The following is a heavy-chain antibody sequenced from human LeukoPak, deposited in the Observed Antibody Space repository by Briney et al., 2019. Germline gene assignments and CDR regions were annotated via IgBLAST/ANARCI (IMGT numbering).Heavy chain of an antibody. CDR2: ISYDGSNK. Sequence: GGSLRLSCAASGFTFSSYGMHWVRQAPGKGLEWVAVISYDGSNKYYADSVKGRFTISRDNSKDTLYLQMNSLRAEDTAVYYCANLPDYFDYWGQGTLVTVSS. CDR3: ANLPDYFDY. V-gene: IGHV3-30*18. CDR1: GFTFSSYG. J-gene: IGHJ4*02.